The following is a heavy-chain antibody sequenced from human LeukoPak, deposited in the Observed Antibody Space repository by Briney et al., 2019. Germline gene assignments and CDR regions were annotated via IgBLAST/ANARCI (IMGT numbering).Heavy chain of an antibody. J-gene: IGHJ4*02. CDR2: ISWDGGST. D-gene: IGHD3-3*01. CDR3: AKDTGDFWSGYFDY. Sequence: GGSLRLSCAASGFTFDDYTMHWVRRAPGKGLEWVSLISWDGGSTYYADSVKGRFTISRDNSKNSLYLQMNSLRTEDTALYYCAKDTGDFWSGYFDYWGQGTLVTVSS. CDR1: GFTFDDYT. V-gene: IGHV3-43*01.